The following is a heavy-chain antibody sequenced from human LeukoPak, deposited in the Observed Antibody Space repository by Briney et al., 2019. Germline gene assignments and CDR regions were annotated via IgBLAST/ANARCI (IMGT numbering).Heavy chain of an antibody. Sequence: GASVKVSCKASGYTFNSYGISWVRQAPGQGLEWMGWISAYNGNTKYSQKVQGRVTMTTDTSTSTAYMELRSLRSDDTAVYYCARADPPLAANSYLHYDYWGQGTLVAVSS. CDR2: ISAYNGNT. CDR3: ARADPPLAANSYLHYDY. CDR1: GYTFNSYG. V-gene: IGHV1-18*01. J-gene: IGHJ4*02. D-gene: IGHD3-16*01.